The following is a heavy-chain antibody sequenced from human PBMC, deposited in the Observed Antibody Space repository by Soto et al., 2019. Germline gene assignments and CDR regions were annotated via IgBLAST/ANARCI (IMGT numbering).Heavy chain of an antibody. CDR2: IYHSGST. Sequence: SETLSLTCAVSGYSISSGYYWGWIRQPPGKGLEWIGSIYHSGSTYYNPSLKSRVTISVDTSKNQFSLKLSSVTAADTAVYYCARKILVLPASKDQSIAAAVIVYYYYGMEVWGQGTTVT. V-gene: IGHV4-38-2*01. CDR3: ARKILVLPASKDQSIAAAVIVYYYYGMEV. J-gene: IGHJ6*02. CDR1: GYSISSGYY. D-gene: IGHD6-13*01.